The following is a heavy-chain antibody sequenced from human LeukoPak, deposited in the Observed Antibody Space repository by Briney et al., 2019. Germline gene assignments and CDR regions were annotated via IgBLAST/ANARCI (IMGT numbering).Heavy chain of an antibody. V-gene: IGHV1-2*02. Sequence: ASVKVSCKASGYTFTGYYMHWVRQAPGQGLEWMGWINPNSGGTNYAQEFQGRVTMTRDTSISTAYMELSRLRSDDTAVYYCARWLIAVAADYWGQGTLVTVSS. CDR3: ARWLIAVAADY. J-gene: IGHJ4*02. D-gene: IGHD6-19*01. CDR1: GYTFTGYY. CDR2: INPNSGGT.